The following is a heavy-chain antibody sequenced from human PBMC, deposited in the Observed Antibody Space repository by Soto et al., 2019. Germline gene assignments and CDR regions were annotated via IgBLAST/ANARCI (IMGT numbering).Heavy chain of an antibody. Sequence: GASVKVSCKASGYTFTTYSMHWVRQAPGQRLEWMGWSNAANGYTEYSQDLQGRVTITRDTSANTAYMELSSLRSEDMAVYYCARDGGSGMDVWGQGTTVTVSS. V-gene: IGHV1-3*02. CDR1: GYTFTTYS. D-gene: IGHD3-16*01. CDR3: ARDGGSGMDV. J-gene: IGHJ6*02. CDR2: SNAANGYT.